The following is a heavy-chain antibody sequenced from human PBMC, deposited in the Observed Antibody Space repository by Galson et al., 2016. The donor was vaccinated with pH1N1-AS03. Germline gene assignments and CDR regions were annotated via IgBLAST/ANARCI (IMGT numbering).Heavy chain of an antibody. J-gene: IGHJ6*03. CDR3: AKVGGVFDWNDYNYMDV. V-gene: IGHV3-21*01. Sequence: SLRLSCAASGFTFSTYNMNWVRQAPGKGLEWISSISSNSASTYYADSLKGRFTVSRDNAKNSLYLQMDSLRAEDTAVYYCAKVGGVFDWNDYNYMDVWGTGTTVTVAS. D-gene: IGHD1-1*01. CDR1: GFTFSTYN. CDR2: ISSNSAST.